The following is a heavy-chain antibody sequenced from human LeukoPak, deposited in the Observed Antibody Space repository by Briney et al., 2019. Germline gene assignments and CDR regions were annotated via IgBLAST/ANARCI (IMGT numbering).Heavy chain of an antibody. D-gene: IGHD6-13*01. V-gene: IGHV7-4-1*02. CDR3: ARGGSSSWYWFDP. J-gene: IGHJ5*02. CDR2: INANTGNP. CDR1: GYTFTSYG. Sequence: ASVKVSCKASGYTFTSYGISWVRQAPGQGLEWMGWINANTGNPTYAQGFTGRFVFSLDTSVSTAYLQISSLKAEDTAVYYCARGGSSSWYWFDPWGQGTLVTVSS.